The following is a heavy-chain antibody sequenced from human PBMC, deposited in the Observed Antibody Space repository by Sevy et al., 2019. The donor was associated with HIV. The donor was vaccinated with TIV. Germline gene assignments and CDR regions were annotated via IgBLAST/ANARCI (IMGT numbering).Heavy chain of an antibody. V-gene: IGHV1-18*01. J-gene: IGHJ4*02. Sequence: ASVKVSCKASGYTFSSYGISWVRQAPGQGLEWMGWISGYNGNTKYVEKIQGRVTMTIDTVTSTAYMELRSLSSDDTAIYYCARDRSHYGSGSYYNPLDYWGQGIPVTVSS. D-gene: IGHD3-10*01. CDR2: ISGYNGNT. CDR3: ARDRSHYGSGSYYNPLDY. CDR1: GYTFSSYG.